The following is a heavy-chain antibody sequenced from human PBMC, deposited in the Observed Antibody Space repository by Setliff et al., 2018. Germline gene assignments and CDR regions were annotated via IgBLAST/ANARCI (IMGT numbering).Heavy chain of an antibody. CDR3: ARDRTAYSYGLDV. D-gene: IGHD5-18*01. V-gene: IGHV4-61*10. J-gene: IGHJ6*02. CDR2: IYHNGNT. Sequence: PSETLSLTCTVSGGSISSGSYYWSWIRQPAGKGLEWIGYIYHNGNTNFNPSLKTRVTMSVDTSKNQFALNLRSVTAADSAVYYCARDRTAYSYGLDVWGQGTTVTVSS. CDR1: GGSISSGSYY.